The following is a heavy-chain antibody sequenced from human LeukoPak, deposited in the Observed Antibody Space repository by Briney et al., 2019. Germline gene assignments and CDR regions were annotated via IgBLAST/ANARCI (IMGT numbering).Heavy chain of an antibody. CDR1: GFTFGCYA. Sequence: GESLRLSCAASGFTFGCYAMSWVRQAPGKGLEWVSGISTSGGSSSCADSVKGRFTISRDNPRNTLYMEMNSLRAEDTALYYCAIMHPYYDGSGYWVQWGQGTLVTVSS. CDR2: ISTSGGSS. CDR3: AIMHPYYDGSGYWVQ. J-gene: IGHJ4*02. D-gene: IGHD3-22*01. V-gene: IGHV3-23*01.